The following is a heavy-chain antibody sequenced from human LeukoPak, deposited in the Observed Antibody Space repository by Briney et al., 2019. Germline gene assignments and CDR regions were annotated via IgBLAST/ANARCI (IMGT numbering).Heavy chain of an antibody. Sequence: ASVTVSFTASGGTFSIYAISWVRQAPGQGLEWMGGIIPIFGTANYAQKFQGRVTITADESTSTAYMELSSLRSEDTAVYYCARDLGFGELLDYWGQGTLVTVSS. J-gene: IGHJ4*02. D-gene: IGHD3-10*01. V-gene: IGHV1-69*13. CDR1: GGTFSIYA. CDR3: ARDLGFGELLDY. CDR2: IIPIFGTA.